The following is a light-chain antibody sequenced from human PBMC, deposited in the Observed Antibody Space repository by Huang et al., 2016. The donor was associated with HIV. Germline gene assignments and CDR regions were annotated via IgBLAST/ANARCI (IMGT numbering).Light chain of an antibody. CDR2: GAS. CDR3: QQYNIWPPLT. V-gene: IGKV3-15*01. J-gene: IGKJ4*01. CDR1: QSVGTN. Sequence: EIVMTQSPATLSVAPGERATLSCRASQSVGTNLAWYQQKVGQAPRLLIYGASTRATGFPDRFSGSGSGTEFTLTISSLQSEDFAVYYSQQYNIWPPLTFGGGTKVEIK.